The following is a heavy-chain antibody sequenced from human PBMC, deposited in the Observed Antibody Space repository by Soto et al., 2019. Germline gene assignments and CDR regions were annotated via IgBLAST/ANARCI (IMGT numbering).Heavy chain of an antibody. V-gene: IGHV3-74*01. CDR1: GFTFSSYW. D-gene: IGHD2-15*01. J-gene: IGHJ4*02. CDR2: INSDGSST. CDR3: ARGGSGTSHHHNFYYFDY. Sequence: PGGSLRLSCAASGFTFSSYWMHWVRQAPGKGLVWVSRINSDGSSTSYADSVKGRFTISRDNAKNTLYLQMNSLRAEDTAVYYCARGGSGTSHHHNFYYFDYWGQGTLVTAPQ.